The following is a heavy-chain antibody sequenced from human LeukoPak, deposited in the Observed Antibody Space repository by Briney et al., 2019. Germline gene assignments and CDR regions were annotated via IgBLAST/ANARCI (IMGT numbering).Heavy chain of an antibody. D-gene: IGHD5-24*01. V-gene: IGHV3-30*18. Sequence: QPGGSLRLSCAASGFTFSSYGIHWVRQAPGKGLEWVAVISYDGSNKYYADSVKGRFTISRDNSKNTLYPQMNSLRAEDTAVYYCAKDPERWLQLRTLGIYYFDYWGQGTLVTVSS. J-gene: IGHJ4*02. CDR3: AKDPERWLQLRTLGIYYFDY. CDR2: ISYDGSNK. CDR1: GFTFSSYG.